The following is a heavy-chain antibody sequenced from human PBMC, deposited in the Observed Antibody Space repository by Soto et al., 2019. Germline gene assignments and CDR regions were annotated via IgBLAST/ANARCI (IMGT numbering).Heavy chain of an antibody. J-gene: IGHJ5*02. V-gene: IGHV4-34*01. CDR1: GGSFSGYY. CDR3: ARGSSHYRGNWFDP. Sequence: SETLSLTCAVYGGSFSGYYWRWIRQPPGKGPEWIGEINHSGSTNYNPSLKSRVTISVDTSKNQFSLKLSSVTAADTAVYYCARGSSHYRGNWFDPWGQGTLVTVSS. D-gene: IGHD3-10*01. CDR2: INHSGST.